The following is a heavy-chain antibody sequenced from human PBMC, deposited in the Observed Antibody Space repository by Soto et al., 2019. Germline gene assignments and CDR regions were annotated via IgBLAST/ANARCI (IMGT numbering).Heavy chain of an antibody. J-gene: IGHJ4*02. CDR2: IYYSGST. CDR1: GGSISSYY. CDR3: ARLDSGASFDY. V-gene: IGHV4-59*08. D-gene: IGHD5-12*01. Sequence: SETLSLTCTVSGGSISSYYWSWIRQPPGKGLEWIGYIYYSGSTNYNPSLKSRVTISVDTSKNQFSLKLSSVTAADTAVYYCARLDSGASFDYWGQGTLVTVSS.